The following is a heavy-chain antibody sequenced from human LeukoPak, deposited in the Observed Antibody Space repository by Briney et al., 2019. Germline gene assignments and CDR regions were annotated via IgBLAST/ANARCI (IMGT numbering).Heavy chain of an antibody. CDR1: GGSISSYY. J-gene: IGHJ4*02. CDR3: GTTGTTVGGFDY. V-gene: IGHV4-59*04. CDR2: IYYSGST. D-gene: IGHD1-1*01. Sequence: SETLSLTCTVSGGSISSYYWSWIRQPPGKGLEWIGSIYYSGSTYYNPSLKSRVTISVDTSKNQFSLKLSSVTAADTAVYYCGTTGTTVGGFDYWGQGTLVTVSS.